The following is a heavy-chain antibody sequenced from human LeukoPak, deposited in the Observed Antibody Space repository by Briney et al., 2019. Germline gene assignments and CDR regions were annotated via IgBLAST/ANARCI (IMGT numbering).Heavy chain of an antibody. Sequence: PSETLSLTCTVSGASISPYYWSWFRQPPGKGLEWIGYIHYSGNTDYNPSLKSQVTTSVDTSKNQFSLQLSSVTAADTAVYYCARRSVVTPSFDYWGQGILVTVSS. D-gene: IGHD4-23*01. V-gene: IGHV4-59*08. CDR3: ARRSVVTPSFDY. J-gene: IGHJ4*02. CDR2: IHYSGNT. CDR1: GASISPYY.